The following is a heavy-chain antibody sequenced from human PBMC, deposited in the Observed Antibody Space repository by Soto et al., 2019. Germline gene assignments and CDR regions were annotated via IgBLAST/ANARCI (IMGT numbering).Heavy chain of an antibody. J-gene: IGHJ3*02. V-gene: IGHV4-34*01. D-gene: IGHD6-6*01. CDR1: GMSFTGPY. CDR2: INHSGST. CDR3: ARGIAARPAFDI. Sequence: PSGTLSLTCAVDGMSFTGPYWSWIRQPPGKGLEWIGEINHSGSTNYNPSLKSRVTISVDTSKNQFSLKLSSVTAADTAVYYCARGIAARPAFDIWGQGTMVT.